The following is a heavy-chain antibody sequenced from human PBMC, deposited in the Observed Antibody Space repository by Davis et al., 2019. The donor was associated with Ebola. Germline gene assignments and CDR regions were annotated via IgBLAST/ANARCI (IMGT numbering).Heavy chain of an antibody. J-gene: IGHJ4*02. CDR3: AKDRLLLWFGQFTD. D-gene: IGHD3-3*01. CDR1: GMSLQTYA. CDR2: ISGGGSKT. V-gene: IGHV3-23*01. Sequence: PGGSLRLSCTGSGMSLQTYAMAWVRQAPGKGLEWVSAISGGGSKTFYADSVKGRFTISRDSSTNSAHLQMTDLRVEDTAIYYCAKDRLLLWFGQFTDWGQGSLVTVSS.